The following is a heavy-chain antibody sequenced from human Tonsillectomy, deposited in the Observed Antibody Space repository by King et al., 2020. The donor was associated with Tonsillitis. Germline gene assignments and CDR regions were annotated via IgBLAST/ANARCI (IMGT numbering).Heavy chain of an antibody. J-gene: IGHJ4*02. V-gene: IGHV3-48*02. CDR2: ISSSSSTI. D-gene: IGHD3-22*01. CDR1: GFTFSSYS. Sequence: VQLVESGGGLVQPGGSLRLSCAASGFTFSSYSMNWVRQAPGKGLEWVSYISSSSSTIYYADSVKGRFTISRANAKNSLYLQMNSLRDEDTDVYYCARDLTRGTYYYDSSGYDKGFFDYWRQGTLVTVSS. CDR3: ARDLTRGTYYYDSSGYDKGFFDY.